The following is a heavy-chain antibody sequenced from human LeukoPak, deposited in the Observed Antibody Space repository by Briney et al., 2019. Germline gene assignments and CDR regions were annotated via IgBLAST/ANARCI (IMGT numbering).Heavy chain of an antibody. J-gene: IGHJ4*02. Sequence: SETLSLACTVSGGSISSSSYYWGWIRQPPGKGLEWIGSIYYSGSTYYNPSLKSRVTISVDTSKNQFSLKLSSVTAADTAVYYCARDILDYYGSGSITEDYWGQGTLVTVSS. D-gene: IGHD3-10*01. CDR1: GGSISSSSYY. CDR2: IYYSGST. CDR3: ARDILDYYGSGSITEDY. V-gene: IGHV4-39*07.